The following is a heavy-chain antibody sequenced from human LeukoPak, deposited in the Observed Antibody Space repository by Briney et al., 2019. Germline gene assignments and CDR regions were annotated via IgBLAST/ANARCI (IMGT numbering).Heavy chain of an antibody. CDR1: GFIFSNYA. Sequence: GGSLRLSCATSGFIFSNYAVNWVRQAPGKGLEWVSGINWNGGSTGYADSAKGRFTISRDNAKNSLYLQMNSLRAEDTALYYCARRGMGGNSLNYYYYYYMDVWGKGTTVTVSS. J-gene: IGHJ6*03. CDR2: INWNGGST. D-gene: IGHD4-23*01. CDR3: ARRGMGGNSLNYYYYYYMDV. V-gene: IGHV3-20*04.